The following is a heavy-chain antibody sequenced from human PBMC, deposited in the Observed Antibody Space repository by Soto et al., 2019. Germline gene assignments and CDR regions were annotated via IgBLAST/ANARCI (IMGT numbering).Heavy chain of an antibody. CDR2: INHSGST. J-gene: IGHJ4*02. CDR3: ARGLGIAVAGRLFDY. D-gene: IGHD6-19*01. CDR1: GGSFSGYY. Sequence: SETLSLTCAVYGGSFSGYYWSWIRQPPGKGLEWIGEINHSGSTNYNPSLKSRVTISVDTTKNQFSLKLSSVTAADTAVYYCARGLGIAVAGRLFDYWGQGTLVTVSS. V-gene: IGHV4-34*01.